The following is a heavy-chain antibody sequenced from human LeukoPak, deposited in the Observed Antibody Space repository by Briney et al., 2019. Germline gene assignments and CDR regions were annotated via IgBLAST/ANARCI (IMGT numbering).Heavy chain of an antibody. V-gene: IGHV3-23*01. CDR2: LSGSGHNT. CDR1: GFTFNDYA. CDR3: AKDGGGWYTSGWYYFDY. J-gene: IGHJ4*02. D-gene: IGHD6-19*01. Sequence: GGSLRLSCAASGFTFNDYAMSWVRQAPGEGLEWVSSLSGSGHNTYYADSVRGRFTISRDNSKNTLFLQIDSLRAEDAALYYCAKDGGGWYTSGWYYFDYWGQGILVTVSS.